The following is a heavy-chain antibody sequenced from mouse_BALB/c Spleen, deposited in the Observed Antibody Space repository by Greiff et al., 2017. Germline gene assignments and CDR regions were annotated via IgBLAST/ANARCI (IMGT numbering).Heavy chain of an antibody. CDR1: GFTFSSYG. CDR2: ISSGGSYT. J-gene: IGHJ2*01. Sequence: DVQLVESGGDLVKPGGSLKLSCAASGFTFSSYGMSWVRQTPDKRLEWVATISSGGSYTYYPDSVKGRFTISRDNAKNTLYLQMSSLKSEDTAMYYCARHTLLNSDFDYWGQGTTLTVSS. V-gene: IGHV5-6*01. CDR3: ARHTLLNSDFDY. D-gene: IGHD4-1*02.